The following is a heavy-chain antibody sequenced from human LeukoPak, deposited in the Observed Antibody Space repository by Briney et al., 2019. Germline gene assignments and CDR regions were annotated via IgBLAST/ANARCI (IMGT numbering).Heavy chain of an antibody. J-gene: IGHJ4*02. V-gene: IGHV4-4*07. CDR1: GGSISSYY. CDR3: ARDLYGPIFGVVIGRIRFDY. Sequence: SETLSLTCTVSGGSISSYYWSWIRQPAGKGLEWIGRICTSGSTNYNPSLMSRVTMSVDTSKDQFSLKLSSVTAADTAVYYCARDLYGPIFGVVIGRIRFDYWGQGTLVTVSS. D-gene: IGHD3-3*01. CDR2: ICTSGST.